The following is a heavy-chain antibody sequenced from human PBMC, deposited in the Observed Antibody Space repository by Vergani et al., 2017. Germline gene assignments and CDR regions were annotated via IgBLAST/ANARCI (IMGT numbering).Heavy chain of an antibody. J-gene: IGHJ4*02. V-gene: IGHV4-34*02. D-gene: IGHD3-10*01. CDR2: INNDGHT. CDR3: AVRPRVNLVGGEIVTKRTFDY. Sequence: QVQLQQWGAGVVKPSGTLSLTFAVFGEPFSRFYWSWIRQPPGKGLEWIGEINNDGHTNYNPSLESGVTVSRDTAKNQFSLNLMSVTAADTAMYYCAVRPRVNLVGGEIVTKRTFDYWSQGSLVTGSS. CDR1: GEPFSRFY.